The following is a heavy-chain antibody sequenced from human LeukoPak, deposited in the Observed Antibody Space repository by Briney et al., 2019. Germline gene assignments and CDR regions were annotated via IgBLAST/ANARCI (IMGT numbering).Heavy chain of an antibody. CDR3: AKSPQTYYYDSSGYYYFDY. CDR2: ISGSDSST. Sequence: GGSLRLSCAASGFTFSSSAMSWVRQAPGKGLEWVSTISGSDSSTHYADSVKGRFTISRDNSKNTLYLQMNSLRAEDTAVYYCAKSPQTYYYDSSGYYYFDYWGQGTLVTVSS. D-gene: IGHD3-22*01. CDR1: GFTFSSSA. J-gene: IGHJ4*02. V-gene: IGHV3-23*01.